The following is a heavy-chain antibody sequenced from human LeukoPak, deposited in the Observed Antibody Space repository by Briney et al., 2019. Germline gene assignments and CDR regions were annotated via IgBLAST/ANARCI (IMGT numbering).Heavy chain of an antibody. D-gene: IGHD3-10*01. J-gene: IGHJ4*02. CDR3: ARDRGSFFDY. CDR1: GFTFSNCG. V-gene: IGHV3-30*02. Sequence: GGSLRLSCAASGFTFSNCGMHWVRQAPGKGLEWVAFIRSDGSIKYYADSVKGRFTISRDNSKNTLYLQMNSLRAEDTAVYYCARDRGSFFDYWGQGTLVTVSS. CDR2: IRSDGSIK.